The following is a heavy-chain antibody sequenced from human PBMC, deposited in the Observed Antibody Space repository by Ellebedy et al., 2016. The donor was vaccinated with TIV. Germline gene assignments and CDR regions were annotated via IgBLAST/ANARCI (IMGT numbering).Heavy chain of an antibody. CDR2: ISGYNGET. Sequence: VSVKVSCXVSGYTFTTYGISWVRQAPGQGLEWMGWISGYNGETKYAQRLQDRLTMTTDTATSTAYLELRSLRSDDTAVYYCARDGIVVVTGMWDYWGQGTLVAVSS. J-gene: IGHJ4*02. D-gene: IGHD2-21*02. V-gene: IGHV1-18*01. CDR3: ARDGIVVVTGMWDY. CDR1: GYTFTTYG.